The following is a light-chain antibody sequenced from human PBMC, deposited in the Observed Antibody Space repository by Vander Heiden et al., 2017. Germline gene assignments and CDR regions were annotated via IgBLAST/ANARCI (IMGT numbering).Light chain of an antibody. J-gene: IGKJ5*01. CDR2: NAS. CDR1: QIVNIF. V-gene: IGKV3-11*01. Sequence: SVLTQSPATLSLSPGERATLSCRASQIVNIFIALYQQTPGQAPRLLISNASNRATGIPARFSGSGSGTDFTLTISSLDPEDFAVYYCQQRSNWPITFGQGTRLEIK. CDR3: QQRSNWPIT.